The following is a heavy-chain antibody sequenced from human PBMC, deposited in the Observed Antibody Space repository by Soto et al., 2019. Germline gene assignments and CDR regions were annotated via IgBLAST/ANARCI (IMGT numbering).Heavy chain of an antibody. CDR3: AKDKRPIFGVVPTFDY. V-gene: IGHV3-23*01. J-gene: IGHJ4*02. CDR1: GFTFSSYA. D-gene: IGHD3-3*01. Sequence: HPGGSLRLSCAASGFTFSSYAMSWVRQAPGKGLEWVSAISGSGGSTYYADSVKGRFTISRDNSKNTLYLQMNSLRAEDTAVYYCAKDKRPIFGVVPTFDYWGQGTLVTVSS. CDR2: ISGSGGST.